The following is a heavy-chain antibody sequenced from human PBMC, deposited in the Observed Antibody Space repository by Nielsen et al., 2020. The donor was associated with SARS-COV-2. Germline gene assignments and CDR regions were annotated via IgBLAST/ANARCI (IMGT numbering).Heavy chain of an antibody. V-gene: IGHV3-11*06. CDR2: IRSGSTYT. CDR1: GFTFSDYY. D-gene: IGHD2-15*01. J-gene: IGHJ5*02. Sequence: GESLKISCAASGFTFSDYYMSWIRQAPGKGLEWISYIRSGSTYTNYADSVKGRFTISRDNARNSLYLQMNSLRAEDTAVYYCAREGYCSGGNCGWFDPWGQGTQVTVSS. CDR3: AREGYCSGGNCGWFDP.